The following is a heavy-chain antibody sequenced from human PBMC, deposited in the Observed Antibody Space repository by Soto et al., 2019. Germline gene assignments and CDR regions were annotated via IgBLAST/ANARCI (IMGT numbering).Heavy chain of an antibody. V-gene: IGHV1-18*01. J-gene: IGHJ4*02. CDR3: ARDLEIRYYDLWTGSSAY. D-gene: IGHD3-3*01. CDR2: ISAYNGNT. Sequence: ASVKVSCKASGYTFASYGITWVRQAPGQGLEWMGWISAYNGNTNYAQKLQGRVTMTTDTSTSTAYMELRSLRSDDTAVYYCARDLEIRYYDLWTGSSAYWGQGTLVTVSS. CDR1: GYTFASYG.